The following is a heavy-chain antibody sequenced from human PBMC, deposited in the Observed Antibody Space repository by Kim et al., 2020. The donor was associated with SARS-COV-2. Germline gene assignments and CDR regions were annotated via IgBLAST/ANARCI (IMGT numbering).Heavy chain of an antibody. D-gene: IGHD6-19*01. Sequence: GGSLRLSCAASGFTFSSYSMNWVRQAPGKGLEWVSSISSSSSYIYYADSVKGRFTISRDNAKNSLYLQMNSLRAEDTAVYYCARDRSGGRGWYSSEVRYFVLWGRGTLVTVSS. CDR2: ISSSSSYI. CDR1: GFTFSSYS. J-gene: IGHJ2*01. V-gene: IGHV3-21*01. CDR3: ARDRSGGRGWYSSEVRYFVL.